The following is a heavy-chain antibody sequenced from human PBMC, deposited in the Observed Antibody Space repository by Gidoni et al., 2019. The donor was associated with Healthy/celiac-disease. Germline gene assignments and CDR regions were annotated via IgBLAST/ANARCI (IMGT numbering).Heavy chain of an antibody. Sequence: EVQLVESGGGLVQPGGALRLSCAASGFTSSSYAMSWVRQAPGKGLEGVSAIRGSGGSTYYADSVKGRFTISRDNSKSTLYLQMNSLRAEDTAVYYCAKERGKSSIAAGGFDYWGQGTLVTVSS. CDR3: AKERGKSSIAAGGFDY. V-gene: IGHV3-23*04. J-gene: IGHJ4*02. D-gene: IGHD6-6*01. CDR2: IRGSGGST. CDR1: GFTSSSYA.